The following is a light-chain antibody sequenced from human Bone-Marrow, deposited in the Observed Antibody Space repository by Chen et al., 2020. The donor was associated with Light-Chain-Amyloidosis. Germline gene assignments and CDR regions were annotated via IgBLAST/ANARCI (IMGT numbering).Light chain of an antibody. J-gene: IGLJ2*01. V-gene: IGLV3-25*03. CDR3: QSADSSGTYEVI. CDR2: RDT. CDR1: DLLTKY. Sequence: SYELTQPPSVSVSPGQTARIPCSGGDLLTKYAYWYKQKPGQAPVLVIHRDTERPSGISERFSGSSSGTTATLTISGVQAEDEADYHCQSADSSGTYEVIFGGGTKLTVL.